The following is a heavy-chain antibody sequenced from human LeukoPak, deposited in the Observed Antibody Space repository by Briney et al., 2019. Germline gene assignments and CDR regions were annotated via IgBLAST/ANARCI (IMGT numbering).Heavy chain of an antibody. D-gene: IGHD5-18*01. J-gene: IGHJ4*02. V-gene: IGHV4-59*01. Sequence: PSETLSLTCTISGASITNYYWSWIRQPPGKGLEWIGYIYYSGSTNYNPSLKSRVTISFDTSKNHFSLQLRSVTVADTAVYYCARSPGYSYGSRFDYWGQGTLVTVSS. CDR2: IYYSGST. CDR3: ARSPGYSYGSRFDY. CDR1: GASITNYY.